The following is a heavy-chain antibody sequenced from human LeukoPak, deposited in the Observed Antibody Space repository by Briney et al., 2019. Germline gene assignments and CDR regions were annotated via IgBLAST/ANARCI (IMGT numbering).Heavy chain of an antibody. Sequence: GASVKVSCKASGYTFTNYYMHWVRQAPGHGLEWMGRINPSGGSTSYAQKFQGRVTMTRDTSTSTVYMELSSLRSGDTAVYYCARDVEMATITGGPSEYWGQGTLVTVSS. CDR3: ARDVEMATITGGPSEY. D-gene: IGHD5-24*01. V-gene: IGHV1-46*01. CDR2: INPSGGST. CDR1: GYTFTNYY. J-gene: IGHJ4*02.